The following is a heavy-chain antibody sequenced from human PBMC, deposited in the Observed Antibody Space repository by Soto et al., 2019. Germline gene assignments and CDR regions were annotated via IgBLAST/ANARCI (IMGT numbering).Heavy chain of an antibody. J-gene: IGHJ5*02. CDR2: IYHSGST. Sequence: SETLSLTCTVSGGSISSGGYYWSWIRQHPGKGLEWIGYIYHSGSTYYNPSLKSRVTISVDTSKNQFSLKLSSVTAADTAVYYCARVGVASGYYDNWFDPWCQGTLVTSPQ. V-gene: IGHV4-31*03. CDR1: GGSISSGGYY. CDR3: ARVGVASGYYDNWFDP. D-gene: IGHD3-22*01.